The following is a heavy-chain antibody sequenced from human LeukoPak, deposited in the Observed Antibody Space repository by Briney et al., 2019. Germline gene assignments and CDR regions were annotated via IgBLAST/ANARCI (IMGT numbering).Heavy chain of an antibody. Sequence: SETLSLTCTVSGGSISSYYWSWIRQPPGKGLEWIGYIYYSGSANYNPSLKSRVTISVDTSKNQFSLKLSSVTAADTAVYYCAGQYYDSSEDYFDYRGQGTLVTVSS. CDR3: AGQYYDSSEDYFDY. CDR2: IYYSGSA. J-gene: IGHJ4*02. V-gene: IGHV4-59*01. D-gene: IGHD3-22*01. CDR1: GGSISSYY.